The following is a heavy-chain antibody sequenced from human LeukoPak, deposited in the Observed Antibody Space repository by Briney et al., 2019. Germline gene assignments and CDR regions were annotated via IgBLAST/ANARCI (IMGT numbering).Heavy chain of an antibody. CDR3: ARTIVATIPDAFDI. CDR2: IDWDDDK. J-gene: IGHJ3*02. V-gene: IGHV2-70*01. CDR1: GFSLSPSAMC. D-gene: IGHD5-12*01. Sequence: ESGPTLVNPTQTLTLTCTFSGFSLSPSAMCVSWIRQPPGKDLEWLALIDWDDDKYYSTSLKTRLTISKDTSKNQVVLTMTNMDPVDTATYYCARTIVATIPDAFDIWGQGTMVTVSS.